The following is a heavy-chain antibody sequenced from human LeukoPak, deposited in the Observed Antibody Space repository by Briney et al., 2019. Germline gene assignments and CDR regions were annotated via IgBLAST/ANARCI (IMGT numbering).Heavy chain of an antibody. CDR1: GGTFSSYT. Sequence: SVTVSFTASGGTFSSYTISWVRQAPGQGLEWMGRIIPILGIANYAQKFQGRVTITADKSTSTAYMELSSLRSEDTAVYYCARDSSRIWGMDVWGQGTTVTVSS. J-gene: IGHJ6*02. V-gene: IGHV1-69*02. D-gene: IGHD6-13*01. CDR2: IIPILGIA. CDR3: ARDSSRIWGMDV.